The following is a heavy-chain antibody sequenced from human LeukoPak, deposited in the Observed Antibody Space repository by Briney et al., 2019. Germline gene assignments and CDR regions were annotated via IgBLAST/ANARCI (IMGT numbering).Heavy chain of an antibody. D-gene: IGHD1-1*01. CDR1: GFTFSSYG. V-gene: IGHV3-30*03. CDR2: ISYDGSNK. J-gene: IGHJ4*02. Sequence: GGSLRLSCAASGFTFSSYGMHWVRQAPGKGLEWVAVISYDGSNKYYADSVKSRFTISRDNSKNTLYLQMNSLRADDTALYFCSRGRNWDDGDYWGQGTLVTVSS. CDR3: SRGRNWDDGDY.